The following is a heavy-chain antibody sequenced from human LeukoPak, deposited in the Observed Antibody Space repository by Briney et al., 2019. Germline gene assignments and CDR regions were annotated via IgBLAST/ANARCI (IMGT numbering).Heavy chain of an antibody. Sequence: PSETLSLTCTVSGVSISSSSYYWGWIRQPPGKGLEWIGSIYYSGCTYYNPSRKSRVTISVDTSKNQFSLKLSSVTAADTAVYYCARDIGYCSGGSCFRIGHWYFDLWGRGTLVTVSS. CDR1: GVSISSSSYY. D-gene: IGHD2-15*01. V-gene: IGHV4-39*07. CDR3: ARDIGYCSGGSCFRIGHWYFDL. J-gene: IGHJ2*01. CDR2: IYYSGCT.